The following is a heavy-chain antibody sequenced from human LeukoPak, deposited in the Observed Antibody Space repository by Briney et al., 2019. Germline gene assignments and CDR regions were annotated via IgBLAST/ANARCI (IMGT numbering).Heavy chain of an antibody. CDR2: IYYSGST. V-gene: IGHV4-59*01. Sequence: SETLSLTCTVSGGSISSYYWSRIRQPPGKGLEWIAYIYYSGSTNYNPSLKSRVTISVDTSKNQFSLKLSSVTAADTAVYYCARGGGLHPFYYWGQGTLVTVSS. CDR1: GGSISSYY. CDR3: ARGGGLHPFYY. D-gene: IGHD2-15*01. J-gene: IGHJ4*02.